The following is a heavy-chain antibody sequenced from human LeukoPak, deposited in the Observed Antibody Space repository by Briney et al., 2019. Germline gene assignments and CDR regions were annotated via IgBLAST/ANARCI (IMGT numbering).Heavy chain of an antibody. J-gene: IGHJ5*02. CDR1: GFTFSSYG. Sequence: VGAPRVSCVQSGFTFSSYGMHWVRPAPGRGVEWVAFIWFDGSNKYYADSVKGRFTNSRDNSKNTLYLQMNSLRAEDTAVYYCARAGRGSYDPWGQGTLVTVSS. CDR2: IWFDGSNK. D-gene: IGHD2-15*01. CDR3: ARAGRGSYDP. V-gene: IGHV3-30*02.